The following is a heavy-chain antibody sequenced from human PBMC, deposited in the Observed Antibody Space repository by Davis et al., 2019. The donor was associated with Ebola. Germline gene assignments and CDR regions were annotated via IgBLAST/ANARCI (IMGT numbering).Heavy chain of an antibody. Sequence: SVKVSCKASGGTFSSYAISWVRQAPGQGLEWMGGIIPIFGTANYAQKFQGRVTITADKSTSTAYMELSSLRSEDTAVYYCARDFLPPRITGTSVVSDYWGQGTLVTVSS. D-gene: IGHD1-7*01. J-gene: IGHJ4*02. CDR2: IIPIFGTA. CDR3: ARDFLPPRITGTSVVSDY. CDR1: GGTFSSYA. V-gene: IGHV1-69*06.